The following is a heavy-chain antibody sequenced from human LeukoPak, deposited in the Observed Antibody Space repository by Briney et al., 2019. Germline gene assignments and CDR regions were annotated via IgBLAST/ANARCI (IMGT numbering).Heavy chain of an antibody. Sequence: GGSLRLSCAASGFTFSSYGMHWVRQAPGKGLEWVAVISYDGSNKYYADSVKGRFTISRDNSKNTLYLQMNSLRAEDTAVYYCAKAYQQGMWYWGQGTLVTVSS. V-gene: IGHV3-30*18. J-gene: IGHJ4*02. CDR2: ISYDGSNK. D-gene: IGHD2-2*01. CDR3: AKAYQQGMWY. CDR1: GFTFSSYG.